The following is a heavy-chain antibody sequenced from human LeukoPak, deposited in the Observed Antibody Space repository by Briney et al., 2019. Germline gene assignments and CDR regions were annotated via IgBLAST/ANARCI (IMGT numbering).Heavy chain of an antibody. CDR3: ARGHGSGSTNWFDP. V-gene: IGHV1-46*01. J-gene: IGHJ5*02. CDR1: GYTFTGYY. D-gene: IGHD3-10*01. CDR2: INPSGASA. Sequence: ASVKVSCKASGYTFTGYYMHWVRQAPGQGLEWMGIINPSGASAMYAQKFQGRVTMTRDMSTATVYLDLSSLRFDDTAVYYCARGHGSGSTNWFDPWGQGTLVTVSS.